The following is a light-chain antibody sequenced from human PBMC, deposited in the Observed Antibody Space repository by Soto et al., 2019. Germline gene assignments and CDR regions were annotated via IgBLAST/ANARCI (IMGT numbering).Light chain of an antibody. J-gene: IGKJ1*01. Sequence: IQMTQSPSSLSASVLGIFTITFRPSQCIINSLAWYQQKPGKVPKLLIHAASTLQSGVPSRFSGSGSGTDFTLTISSLQPEDVATYYCQKYDSAPTFGPGTKVDI. CDR3: QKYDSAPT. CDR1: QCIINS. V-gene: IGKV1-27*01. CDR2: AAS.